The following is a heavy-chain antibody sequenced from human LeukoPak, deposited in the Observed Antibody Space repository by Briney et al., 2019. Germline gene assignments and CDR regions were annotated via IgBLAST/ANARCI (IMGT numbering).Heavy chain of an antibody. J-gene: IGHJ4*02. D-gene: IGHD6-13*01. Sequence: GRSLRLSCAASRFTFDDYAMHWVRQAPGKGLEWVSGISWNSGSIGYADSVKGRFPISRDNAKNSLYLQMNSLRAEDTALYYCAKDDGASIAAAGPFDYWGQGTLVTVSS. CDR3: AKDDGASIAAAGPFDY. CDR1: RFTFDDYA. CDR2: ISWNSGSI. V-gene: IGHV3-9*01.